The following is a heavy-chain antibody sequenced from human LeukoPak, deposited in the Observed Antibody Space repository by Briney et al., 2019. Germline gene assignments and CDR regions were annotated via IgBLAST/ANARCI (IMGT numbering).Heavy chain of an antibody. CDR3: AKRVSRPQYFFDY. V-gene: IGHV3-23*01. CDR2: FSGTSDNT. CDR1: GFTFSIYA. J-gene: IGHJ4*02. Sequence: GGSLRLSCVASGFTFSIYAISWVRQAPGKRLEWVSTFSGTSDNTYYADSVKGRFTISRDNSKNTLYVQMHSLRAEDTAVYYCAKRVSRPQYFFDYWGQGTLVTVSS. D-gene: IGHD6-19*01.